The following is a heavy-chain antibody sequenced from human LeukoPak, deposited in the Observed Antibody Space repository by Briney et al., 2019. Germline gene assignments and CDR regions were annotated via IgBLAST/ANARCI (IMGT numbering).Heavy chain of an antibody. V-gene: IGHV4-38-2*01. CDR2: TYHSGNT. D-gene: IGHD1-26*01. CDR1: GHSIRSGSY. J-gene: IGHJ4*02. Sequence: SETPSLTCDVSGHSIRSGSYWGWIWQPPGKGLEWIGSTYHSGNTYYNSSLKSRLIISVDTSKNQISLKSSSVAAADTAIYYCARGRGGSGDRVIFDIWGQGTLVTISS. CDR3: ARGRGGSGDRVIFDI.